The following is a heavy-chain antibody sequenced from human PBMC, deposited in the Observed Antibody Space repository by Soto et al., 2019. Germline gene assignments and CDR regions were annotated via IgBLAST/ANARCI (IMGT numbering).Heavy chain of an antibody. CDR3: ARAQYYYDSSGYFQY. D-gene: IGHD3-22*01. J-gene: IGHJ4*02. CDR2: INHSGST. Sequence: SETLSLTCAVYGGSFSGYYWIWIRQPPGKGLEWIGEINHSGSTNYNPSLKSRVTISVDKSKNQFSLKLSSVTAADTAVYYCARAQYYYDSSGYFQYWGQGTLVTVSS. V-gene: IGHV4-34*01. CDR1: GGSFSGYY.